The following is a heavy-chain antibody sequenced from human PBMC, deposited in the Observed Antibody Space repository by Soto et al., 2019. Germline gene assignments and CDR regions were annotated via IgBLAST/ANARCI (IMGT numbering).Heavy chain of an antibody. CDR2: ISYDGSNK. Sequence: QVQLVESGGGVVQPGRSLRLSCAASGFTFSSYAMHWVRQAPGKGLEWVAVISYDGSNKYYADSVKGRFTISRDNSKNTLYLQMNSLRAEDTAVYYCASTGYYDSSGYYHAFDIWGQGTMVTVSS. D-gene: IGHD3-22*01. J-gene: IGHJ3*02. CDR3: ASTGYYDSSGYYHAFDI. V-gene: IGHV3-30-3*01. CDR1: GFTFSSYA.